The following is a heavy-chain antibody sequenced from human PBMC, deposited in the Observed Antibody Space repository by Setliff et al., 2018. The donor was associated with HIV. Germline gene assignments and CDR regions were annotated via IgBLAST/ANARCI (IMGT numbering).Heavy chain of an antibody. Sequence: SETLSLTCTVSGVSISYYHWSWIRQPPGKGLEWIGYISYTGNTNYDPSLASRVTMSIDTSKVQFSLKLTSVSAADTAVYYCANMGGRYVGYFESWGQGTLVTVSS. CDR1: GVSISYYH. CDR3: ANMGGRYVGYFES. CDR2: ISYTGNT. J-gene: IGHJ4*02. D-gene: IGHD3-16*01. V-gene: IGHV4-59*01.